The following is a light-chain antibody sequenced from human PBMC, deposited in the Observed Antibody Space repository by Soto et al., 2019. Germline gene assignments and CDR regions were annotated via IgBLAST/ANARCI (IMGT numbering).Light chain of an antibody. V-gene: IGKV3-15*01. J-gene: IGKJ2*01. CDR1: QSVSSS. CDR2: AAS. CDR3: LQHKSWPFT. Sequence: EIVMTQSPATLSVSPGERATLSCRASQSVSSSLAWFQQKPGQAPRLLIYAASARATGIAARLSGSGSGTEFTLTISSLQSEDFAVYYCLQHKSWPFTFRQETKLELK.